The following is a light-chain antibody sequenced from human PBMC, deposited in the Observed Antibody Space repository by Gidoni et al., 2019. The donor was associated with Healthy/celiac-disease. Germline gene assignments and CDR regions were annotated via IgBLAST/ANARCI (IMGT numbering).Light chain of an antibody. CDR1: QSVSSN. Sequence: IVMTHSPATLSVSPGERATLSCRASQSVSSNLAWYQQKPGQAPRRIIYGASTRATVSPARLRGSGSGTEFTLTISSLKSEDFAVYYCQQYKNWVTFGGGTKVEIK. CDR2: GAS. CDR3: QQYKNWVT. J-gene: IGKJ4*01. V-gene: IGKV3-15*01.